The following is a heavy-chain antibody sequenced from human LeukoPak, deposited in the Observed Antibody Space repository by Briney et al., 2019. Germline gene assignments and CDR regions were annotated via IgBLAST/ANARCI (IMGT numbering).Heavy chain of an antibody. Sequence: GGSLWLSCAASGFSFSTYLLRWVRQALEGWREWVANIEQHGSQENYVDSIKGRFTISRDNAKNSVFLQMDSLRVEDTAVYFCATVPLRGDPFNIWGQGTLVTVSS. CDR1: GFSFSTYL. CDR3: ATVPLRGDPFNI. J-gene: IGHJ3*02. CDR2: IEQHGSQE. V-gene: IGHV3-7*02.